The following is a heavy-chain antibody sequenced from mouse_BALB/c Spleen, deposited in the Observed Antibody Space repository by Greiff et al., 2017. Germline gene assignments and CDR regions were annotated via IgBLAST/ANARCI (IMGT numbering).Heavy chain of an antibody. CDR2: ISSGGGST. Sequence: EVQVVESGGGLVKPGGSLKLSCAASGFAFSSYDMSWVRQTPEKRLEWVAYISSGGGSTYYPDTVKGRFTISRDNAKNTLYLQMSSLKSEDTAMYYCARQGAYYRYPFAYWGQGTLVTVSA. D-gene: IGHD2-14*01. CDR1: GFAFSSYD. V-gene: IGHV5-12-1*01. CDR3: ARQGAYYRYPFAY. J-gene: IGHJ3*01.